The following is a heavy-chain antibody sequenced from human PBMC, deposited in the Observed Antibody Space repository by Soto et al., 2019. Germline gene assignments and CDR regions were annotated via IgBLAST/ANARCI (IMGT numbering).Heavy chain of an antibody. CDR2: FNTGNGNT. D-gene: IGHD5-18*01. J-gene: IGHJ5*02. Sequence: GASVKVSCKASGYAFTTHAIHWVRQAPGQRLEWMGWFNTGNGNTKYSQKFQGRVTITRDTSASTAYMELSSLTSEDTAVYYCAGAGVDTAMAKSFDPWGQGTLVTVSS. CDR1: GYAFTTHA. V-gene: IGHV1-3*04. CDR3: AGAGVDTAMAKSFDP.